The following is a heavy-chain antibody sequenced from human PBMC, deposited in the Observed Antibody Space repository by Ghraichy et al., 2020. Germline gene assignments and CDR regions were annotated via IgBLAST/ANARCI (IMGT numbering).Heavy chain of an antibody. CDR1: GFTFSSYG. Sequence: GSLRLSCAASGFTFSSYGMHWVRQAPGKGLEWVAVISYDGSNKYYADSVKGRFTISRDNSKNTLYLQMNSLRAEDTAVYYCAKDKGAVLRFLEWGELDYGMDVWGQGTTVTVSS. J-gene: IGHJ6*02. D-gene: IGHD3-3*01. V-gene: IGHV3-30*18. CDR3: AKDKGAVLRFLEWGELDYGMDV. CDR2: ISYDGSNK.